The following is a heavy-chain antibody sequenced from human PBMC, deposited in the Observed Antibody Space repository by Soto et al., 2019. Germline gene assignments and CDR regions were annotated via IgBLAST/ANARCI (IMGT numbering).Heavy chain of an antibody. J-gene: IGHJ6*02. D-gene: IGHD2-2*01. CDR2: ISSSSSTI. CDR3: ARGPRGIVVVPAAYGMDV. V-gene: IGHV3-48*02. Sequence: GWSLRLSCASSGFTFISYSMKWVRQAPGKGLEWVSYISSSSSTIYYADSVKGRFTISRDNAKNSLYLQMNSLRDEDTAVYYCARGPRGIVVVPAAYGMDVWGQGTTVTVSS. CDR1: GFTFISYS.